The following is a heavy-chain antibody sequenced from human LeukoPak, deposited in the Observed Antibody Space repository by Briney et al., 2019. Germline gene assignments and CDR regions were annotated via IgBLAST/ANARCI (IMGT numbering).Heavy chain of an antibody. Sequence: PSETLSLTCTVSGGSISGYYWSWIRQPAGKGLEWIGRIYTSGSTNYNPSLKSRVTMSVDTSKNQFSLKLSSVTAADTAVYYCATTKSSTTSGYWFDPWGQGTLVTVSS. CDR3: ATTKSSTTSGYWFDP. D-gene: IGHD6-25*01. J-gene: IGHJ5*02. CDR2: IYTSGST. V-gene: IGHV4-4*07. CDR1: GGSISGYY.